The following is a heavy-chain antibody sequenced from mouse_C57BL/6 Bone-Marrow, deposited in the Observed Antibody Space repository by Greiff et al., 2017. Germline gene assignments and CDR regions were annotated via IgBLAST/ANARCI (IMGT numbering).Heavy chain of an antibody. Sequence: EVQLQESGGGLVQPGGSMKLSCVASGFTFSNYWMNWVRQSPEKGLEWVSQIRLKSDNYATHYAESVKGRFTISRDDSKSSVYLQMNNLRAEDTGIYYCTDRITTVADWCFDVWGTGTTVTVSS. J-gene: IGHJ1*03. CDR2: IRLKSDNYAT. D-gene: IGHD1-1*01. V-gene: IGHV6-3*01. CDR3: TDRITTVADWCFDV. CDR1: GFTFSNYW.